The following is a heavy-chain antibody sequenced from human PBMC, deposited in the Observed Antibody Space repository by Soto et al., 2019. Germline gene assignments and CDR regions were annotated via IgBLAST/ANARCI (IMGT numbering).Heavy chain of an antibody. J-gene: IGHJ3*02. Sequence: GGSLRLSCAASGFTFSSYAMSWVRQAPGKGLEWVSAISGSGGSTYYADSVKGRFTISRDNSKNTLYLQMNSLRAEDTAVYYCAKDSRLGYSGSYSDAFDIWGQGTMVTVSS. V-gene: IGHV3-23*01. CDR2: ISGSGGST. CDR3: AKDSRLGYSGSYSDAFDI. CDR1: GFTFSSYA. D-gene: IGHD1-26*01.